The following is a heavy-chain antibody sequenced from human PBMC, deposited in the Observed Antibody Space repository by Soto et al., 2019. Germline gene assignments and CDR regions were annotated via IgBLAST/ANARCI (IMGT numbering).Heavy chain of an antibody. CDR3: ARDSSGSGSYAYWFDP. J-gene: IGHJ5*02. D-gene: IGHD3-10*01. CDR1: GGSISSYY. V-gene: IGHV4-59*01. Sequence: QVQLQESGPGLVKPSETLSLTCTVSGGSISSYYWSWIRQPPGKGLEWIGYIYYSGSTNYNPSLKSRVTIPVDTSKNQFSLTLSSVTAADTAVYYCARDSSGSGSYAYWFDPWGQGTLVTVSS. CDR2: IYYSGST.